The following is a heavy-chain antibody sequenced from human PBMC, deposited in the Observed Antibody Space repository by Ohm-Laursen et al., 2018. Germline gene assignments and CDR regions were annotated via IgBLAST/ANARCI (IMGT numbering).Heavy chain of an antibody. CDR1: GFTFSSYE. CDR2: ISSSGSGI. CDR3: AKGPFIAVAGSNYFFDY. D-gene: IGHD6-19*01. J-gene: IGHJ4*02. Sequence: SLRLSCAASGFTFSSYEMNWVRQAPGKGLEWASYISSSGSGIYYADSVKGRFTISRDNAGDSLYLQMNSLRAEDTAVYYCAKGPFIAVAGSNYFFDYWGQGTLVTVSS. V-gene: IGHV3-48*03.